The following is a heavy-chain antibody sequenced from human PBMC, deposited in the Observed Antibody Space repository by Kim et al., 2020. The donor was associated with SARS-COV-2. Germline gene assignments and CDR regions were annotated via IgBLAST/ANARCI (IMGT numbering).Heavy chain of an antibody. CDR3: ASKLFGSGAAFDY. CDR2: INPNGGST. D-gene: IGHD1-26*01. J-gene: IGHJ4*02. CDR1: GYTFTSYY. Sequence: ASVKVSCKASGYTFTSYYMHWVRQAPGQGLEWMGIINPNGGSTTYAQKFQGRVTMTRDTSTSTVYMELSSLRSEDTAVYYCASKLFGSGAAFDYWGQGTLVTVSS. V-gene: IGHV1-46*01.